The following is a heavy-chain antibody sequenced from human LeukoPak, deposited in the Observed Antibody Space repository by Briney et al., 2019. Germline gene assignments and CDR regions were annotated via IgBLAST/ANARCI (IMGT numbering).Heavy chain of an antibody. CDR2: INHSGST. V-gene: IGHV4-34*01. Sequence: SETLSLTCAVYGGSFSGYYWSWIRQPPGKGLEWIGEINHSGSTNYNPSLKSRVTISVDTSKDQFSLKLSSVTAADTAVYYCARGPIAAAELDYWGQGTLVTVSS. CDR1: GGSFSGYY. D-gene: IGHD6-13*01. CDR3: ARGPIAAAELDY. J-gene: IGHJ4*02.